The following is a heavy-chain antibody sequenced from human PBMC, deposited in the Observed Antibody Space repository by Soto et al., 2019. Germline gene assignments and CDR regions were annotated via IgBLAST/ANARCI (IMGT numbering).Heavy chain of an antibody. CDR3: ARQDTADGMDV. J-gene: IGHJ6*02. D-gene: IGHD5-18*01. Sequence: PSETLSLTCTVSGGSISSSSYYWGWIRQPPGKGLEWIGSIYYSGSTYYNPSLKSRVTISVDTSKNQFSLKLSSVTAADTAVYYCARQDTADGMDVWGQGTTVTGSS. V-gene: IGHV4-39*01. CDR1: GGSISSSSYY. CDR2: IYYSGST.